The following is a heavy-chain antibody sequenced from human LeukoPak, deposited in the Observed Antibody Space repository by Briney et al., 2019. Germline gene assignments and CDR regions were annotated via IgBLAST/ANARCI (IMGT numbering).Heavy chain of an antibody. D-gene: IGHD3-16*01. J-gene: IGHJ4*02. CDR3: ATPALGRRLYYYDY. CDR2: IRTKSDGETV. V-gene: IGHV3-15*07. Sequence: GGSLRLSCAASGFTFSSACLIWVRQAPGKGLEWVGRIRTKSDGETVDYAAPVKGRFTISRDDSKNTLFLQMNSLKTEDTAVYYCATPALGRRLYYYDYWGQGTLVTVSP. CDR1: GFTFSSAC.